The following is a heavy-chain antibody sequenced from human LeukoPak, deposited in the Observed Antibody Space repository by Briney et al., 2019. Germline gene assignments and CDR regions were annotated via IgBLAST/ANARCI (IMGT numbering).Heavy chain of an antibody. CDR3: ARVMEEYYYGSGSYYHYYYYMDV. CDR2: IYYSGST. D-gene: IGHD3-10*01. CDR1: GGSISSGGYS. J-gene: IGHJ6*03. Sequence: PSETLSLTCAVSGGSISSGGYSWSWIRQPPGKGLEWIGYIYYSGSTYYNPSLKSRVTISVDTSKNQFSLKLSSVTAADTAVYYCARVMEEYYYGSGSYYHYYYYMDVWGKGTTVTISS. V-gene: IGHV4-30-4*07.